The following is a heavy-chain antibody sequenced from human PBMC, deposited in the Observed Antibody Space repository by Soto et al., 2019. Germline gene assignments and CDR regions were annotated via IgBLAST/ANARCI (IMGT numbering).Heavy chain of an antibody. D-gene: IGHD2-15*01. Sequence: ASVKVSCKASGYTFTGYYMHWVRQAPGQGLEWMGWINPNSGGTNYAQKFQGRVTMTRDTSISTAYMELSRLRSDDTAVYYCARECSGGSCWLDYWGQGTLVTVSS. CDR2: INPNSGGT. CDR1: GYTFTGYY. CDR3: ARECSGGSCWLDY. V-gene: IGHV1-2*02. J-gene: IGHJ4*02.